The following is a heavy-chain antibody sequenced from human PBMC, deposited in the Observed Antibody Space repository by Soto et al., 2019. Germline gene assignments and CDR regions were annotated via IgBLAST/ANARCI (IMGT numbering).Heavy chain of an antibody. V-gene: IGHV3-30*18. J-gene: IGHJ4*02. D-gene: IGHD4-17*01. CDR3: AKDQDTVTTNLDY. CDR1: GFTFSSYG. Sequence: LRLSCAASGFTFSSYGMHWVRQAPGKGLEWVAVISYDGSNKYYADSVKGRFTISRDNSKNTLYLQMNSLRAEDTAVYYCAKDQDTVTTNLDYWGQGTLVTVSS. CDR2: ISYDGSNK.